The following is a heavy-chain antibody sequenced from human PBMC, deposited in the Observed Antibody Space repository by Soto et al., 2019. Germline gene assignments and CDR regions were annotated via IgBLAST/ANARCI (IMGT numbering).Heavy chain of an antibody. Sequence: SETLSLTCTVSGGSVSSGSYYWSWIRQPPGKGLEWIGYIYYSGSTNYNPSLKSRVTISVDTSKNQFSLKLSSVTAADTAVYYWARDRNDFYGDLQYFDYWGQGTLVTVSS. D-gene: IGHD4-17*01. J-gene: IGHJ4*02. CDR2: IYYSGST. CDR3: ARDRNDFYGDLQYFDY. V-gene: IGHV4-61*01. CDR1: GGSVSSGSYY.